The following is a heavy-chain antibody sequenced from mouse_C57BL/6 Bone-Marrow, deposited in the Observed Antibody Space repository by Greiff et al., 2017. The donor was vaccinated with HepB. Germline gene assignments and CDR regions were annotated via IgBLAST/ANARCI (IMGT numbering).Heavy chain of an antibody. D-gene: IGHD4-1*01. CDR3: ARHWGFAY. J-gene: IGHJ3*01. CDR2: IHPNSGST. V-gene: IGHV1-64*01. CDR1: GYTFTSYW. Sequence: VKLKQPGAELVKPGASVKLSCKASGYTFTSYWMNWVKQRPGQGLEWIGMIHPNSGSTNYNEKFKSKATLTVDKSSSTAYMQLSSLTSEDSAVYYCARHWGFAYWGQGTLVTVSA.